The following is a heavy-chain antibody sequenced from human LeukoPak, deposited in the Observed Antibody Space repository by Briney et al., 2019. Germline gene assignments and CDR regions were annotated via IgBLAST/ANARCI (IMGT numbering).Heavy chain of an antibody. CDR2: IVVGSGNT. CDR1: GFTFTSSA. Sequence: ASVKVSCKASGFTFTSSAVQWVRQARGQRLEWIGWIVVGSGNTSYAQKFQERVTITRDMSTSTAYMELSSLRSEDTAVYYCAADLGIAAAGTGAFDIWGQGAMVTVSS. J-gene: IGHJ3*02. CDR3: AADLGIAAAGTGAFDI. D-gene: IGHD6-13*01. V-gene: IGHV1-58*01.